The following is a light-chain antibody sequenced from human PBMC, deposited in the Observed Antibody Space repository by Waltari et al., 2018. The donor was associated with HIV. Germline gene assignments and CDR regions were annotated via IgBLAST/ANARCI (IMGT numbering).Light chain of an antibody. CDR1: SSDVGSFHF. CDR3: SSYRRDSTQV. Sequence: QSALTQPASVSGSPGQSITISCTGSSSDVGSFHFVSWYQQYPGKAPKLVIFEVSKRPSGVSSRFSGSKSGNTASLTISGLQAEDEADYHCSSYRRDSTQVFGGGTKLTVL. CDR2: EVS. V-gene: IGLV2-14*01. J-gene: IGLJ2*01.